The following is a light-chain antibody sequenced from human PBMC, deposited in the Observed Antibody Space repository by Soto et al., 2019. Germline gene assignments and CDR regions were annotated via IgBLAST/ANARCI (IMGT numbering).Light chain of an antibody. CDR1: QSVSSY. CDR3: QQRSNWPPGLT. Sequence: EIVLTQSPATLSLSPGERATLSCRASQSVSSYLAWYQQKPGQAPWLLIYDASNRATGIPARFSGSGSGTEYPLTNSSLEPEDFAVYYCQQRSNWPPGLTFGGGTKVEIK. V-gene: IGKV3-11*01. J-gene: IGKJ4*01. CDR2: DAS.